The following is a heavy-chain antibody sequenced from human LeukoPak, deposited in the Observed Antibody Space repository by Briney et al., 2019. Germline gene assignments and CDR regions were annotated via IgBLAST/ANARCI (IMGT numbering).Heavy chain of an antibody. V-gene: IGHV3-23*01. CDR3: AKDSRYGDYVNSFDP. CDR1: GFTFSSYA. J-gene: IGHJ5*02. Sequence: PGGSLRLPCAASGFTFSSYAMSWVRQAPGKGLEWVSAISGSGGSTYYADSVKGRFTISRDNSKNTLYLQMNSLSAEDTAVYYCAKDSRYGDYVNSFDPWAQGTLVTVSS. CDR2: ISGSGGST. D-gene: IGHD4-17*01.